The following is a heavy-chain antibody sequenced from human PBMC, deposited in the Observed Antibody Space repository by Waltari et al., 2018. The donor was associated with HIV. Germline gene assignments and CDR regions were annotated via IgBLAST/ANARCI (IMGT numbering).Heavy chain of an antibody. D-gene: IGHD3-16*01. J-gene: IGHJ5*02. CDR2: IYCDNDK. CDR3: ARSNYDYIWGTYPRWFDP. CDR1: GFSLTTVGVG. V-gene: IGHV2-5*02. Sequence: QITLKESGPPLVKPTQTLTLTRTFSGFSLTTVGVGVGWARQTPRKALEWLRVIYCDNDKRYNPSLKTRLTITKHTSNNQVVLTRTNVDPVDTATYSCARSNYDYIWGTYPRWFDPWGQGSRVTVSS.